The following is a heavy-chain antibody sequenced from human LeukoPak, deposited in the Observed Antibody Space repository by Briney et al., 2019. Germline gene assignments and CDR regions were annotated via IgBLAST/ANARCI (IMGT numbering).Heavy chain of an antibody. V-gene: IGHV3-23*01. J-gene: IGHJ4*02. D-gene: IGHD3-22*01. CDR3: ARPRGQYYYDSSGYSS. CDR1: GFTFSSYA. CDR2: ISGSGGST. Sequence: PGGSLRLSCAASGFTFSSYAMSWVRQAPGKGLEWVSAISGSGGSTYYADSVKGRFTISRDNSKNTLYLQMNSLRAEDTAVYYCARPRGQYYYDSSGYSSWGQGTLVTVSS.